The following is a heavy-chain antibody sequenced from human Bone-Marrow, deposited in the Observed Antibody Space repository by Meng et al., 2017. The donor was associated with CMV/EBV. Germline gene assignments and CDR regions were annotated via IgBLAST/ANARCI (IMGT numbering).Heavy chain of an antibody. CDR1: GFTFSDYW. CDR3: GRDSRSRYTNSDY. Sequence: GESLKISCVASGFTFSDYWMSWIRQAPGKGLEWVANIKPDGSEKNYVDSVKGRFTVSRDNAENSLYLQMNSLRGEDTALYYCGRDSRSRYTNSDYWGHGILVTVSS. V-gene: IGHV3-7*01. J-gene: IGHJ4*01. D-gene: IGHD4-23*01. CDR2: IKPDGSEK.